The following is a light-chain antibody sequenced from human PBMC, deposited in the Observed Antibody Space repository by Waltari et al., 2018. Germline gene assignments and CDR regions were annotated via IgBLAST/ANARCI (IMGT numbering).Light chain of an antibody. CDR3: QQSYSPPFT. CDR2: DAV. J-gene: IGKJ5*01. V-gene: IGKV1-39*01. Sequence: TCRASRGIDIYLNWYQQRPGRAPKLLIYDAVTLQREVPTRFSGGGIGTDFTLTSNNLQPEDFATYFCQQSYSPPFTFGQGTRVGI. CDR1: RGIDIY.